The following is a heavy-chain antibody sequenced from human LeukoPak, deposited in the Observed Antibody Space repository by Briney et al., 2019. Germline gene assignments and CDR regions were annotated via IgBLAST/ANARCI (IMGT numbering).Heavy chain of an antibody. Sequence: SQTLSLTCTVSGGSISSGGYYWSWIRQHPGKVLEWIGYIYYSGSTYYNPSLKSRVTISVDTSKNQFSLKLSSVTAADTAVYYCARVVAAAAFDIWGQGTMVTVSS. CDR1: GGSISSGGYY. D-gene: IGHD6-13*01. V-gene: IGHV4-31*03. CDR2: IYYSGST. CDR3: ARVVAAAAFDI. J-gene: IGHJ3*02.